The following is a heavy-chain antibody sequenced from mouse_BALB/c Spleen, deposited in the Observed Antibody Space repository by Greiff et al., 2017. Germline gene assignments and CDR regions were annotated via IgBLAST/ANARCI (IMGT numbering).Heavy chain of an antibody. CDR3: ARGNYDYPFDY. J-gene: IGHJ2*01. D-gene: IGHD2-4*01. V-gene: IGHV5-6-5*01. CDR2: ISSGGST. CDR1: GFTFSSYA. Sequence: DVQLVESGGGLVKPGGSLKLSCAASGFTFSSYAMSWVRQTPEKRLEWVASISSGGSTYYPDSVKGRFTISRDNARNILYLQMSSLRSEDTAMYYCARGNYDYPFDYWGQGTTLTVSS.